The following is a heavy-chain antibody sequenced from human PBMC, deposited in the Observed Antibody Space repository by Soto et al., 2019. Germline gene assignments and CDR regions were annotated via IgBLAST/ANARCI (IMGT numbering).Heavy chain of an antibody. V-gene: IGHV4-4*02. CDR2: ISRDGDA. CDR3: ARDTKAPTKQWYFDL. J-gene: IGHJ2*01. Sequence: QVQLQESGPGLVKPSETLSLTCVVSTDSMNTNNNWWNWVRQPPGKGLEWIGEISRDGDARYNPSIKRRVTISVDKSKGQFSLTLSSVTAADTAVYYCARDTKAPTKQWYFDLRGRGTLVIVSS. CDR1: TDSMNTNNNW. D-gene: IGHD2-8*01.